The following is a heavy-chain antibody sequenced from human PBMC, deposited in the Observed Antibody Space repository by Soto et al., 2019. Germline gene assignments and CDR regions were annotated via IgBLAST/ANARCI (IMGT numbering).Heavy chain of an antibody. CDR2: IYPSDSDT. Sequence: GESLKISCKGSGYSFPSYWIGWVRQMPGKGLEWMGIIYPSDSDTRYSPSFQGQVTISADKSITTTYLQWSSLKASDTAMYYCARLFDDRQKGYYDSSGYYYVDYWGQGTQVTVSS. CDR3: ARLFDDRQKGYYDSSGYYYVDY. J-gene: IGHJ4*02. V-gene: IGHV5-51*01. CDR1: GYSFPSYW. D-gene: IGHD3-22*01.